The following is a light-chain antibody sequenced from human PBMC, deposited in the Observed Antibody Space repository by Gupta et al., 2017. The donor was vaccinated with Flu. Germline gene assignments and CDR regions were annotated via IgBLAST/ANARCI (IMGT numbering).Light chain of an antibody. J-gene: IGKJ2*01. Sequence: DIVVSHSPFCLSVTPGEAASISCRSSQSLRHSNGYKHLDWYLQKPGQVPQLLIYFASKRPSRVPDRFNGSGSGTDFTLIISRGEAEDLGVYYCRQAIQTPHTFGQGTKIDIK. CDR2: FAS. CDR3: RQAIQTPHT. CDR1: QSLRHSNGYKH. V-gene: IGKV2-28*01.